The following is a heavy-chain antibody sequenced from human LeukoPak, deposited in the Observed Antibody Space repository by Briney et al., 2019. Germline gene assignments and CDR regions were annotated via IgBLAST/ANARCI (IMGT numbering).Heavy chain of an antibody. CDR1: GYSVTGYY. CDR3: ARVVLKNWNYESIFDY. D-gene: IGHD1-7*01. V-gene: IGHV1-2*02. Sequence: SVKVSCKASGYSVTGYYMHWVRQPPAQGLEWMGWINPNSGGTKYAQRFQGRVSMTRDTSISTAYMELSRLRSDDTAVYYCARVVLKNWNYESIFDYWGQGSLVTVSS. CDR2: INPNSGGT. J-gene: IGHJ4*02.